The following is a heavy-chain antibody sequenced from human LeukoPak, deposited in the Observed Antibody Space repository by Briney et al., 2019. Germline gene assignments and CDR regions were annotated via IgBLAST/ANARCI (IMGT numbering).Heavy chain of an antibody. CDR2: INGGNGYT. CDR1: GYIFINYA. D-gene: IGHD2-2*01. Sequence: ASVNVSCKASGYIFINYAIHWVRQAPGQRLEWMGWINGGNGYTKYSQNFQGRVTITADESTSTAYMELSSLRSEDTAVYYCARDSPRQGYQLLSRSWLDYWGQGTLVTVSS. CDR3: ARDSPRQGYQLLSRSWLDY. V-gene: IGHV1-3*01. J-gene: IGHJ4*02.